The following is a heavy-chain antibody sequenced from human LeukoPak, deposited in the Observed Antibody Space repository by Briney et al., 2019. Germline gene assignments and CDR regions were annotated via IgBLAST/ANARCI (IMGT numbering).Heavy chain of an antibody. J-gene: IGHJ4*02. CDR2: ISYDGSNK. CDR3: ARGPMTTVDY. V-gene: IGHV3-30*04. D-gene: IGHD4-11*01. Sequence: PGGSLRLSCAASGFTFSSYAMHWVRQAPGKGLELVAVISYDGSNKYYADSVKGRFTISRDNSKNTLYLQMNSLRAEDTAVYYCARGPMTTVDYWGQGTQVTVSS. CDR1: GFTFSSYA.